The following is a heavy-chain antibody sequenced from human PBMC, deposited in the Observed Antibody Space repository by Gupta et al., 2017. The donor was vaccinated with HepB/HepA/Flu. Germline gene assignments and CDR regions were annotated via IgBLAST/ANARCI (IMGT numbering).Heavy chain of an antibody. CDR1: GGSFSGYY. CDR3: ARGLSLLRGRPFDY. Sequence: QVQLQQWGAGLLKPSETLSLTCAVYGGSFSGYYWSWIRQPPGKGLEWIGEINHSGSTNYNPSLKSRVTISVDTSKNQFSLKLSSVTAADTAVYYCARGLSLLRGRPFDYWGQGTLVTVSS. D-gene: IGHD3-16*01. CDR2: INHSGST. J-gene: IGHJ4*02. V-gene: IGHV4-34*01.